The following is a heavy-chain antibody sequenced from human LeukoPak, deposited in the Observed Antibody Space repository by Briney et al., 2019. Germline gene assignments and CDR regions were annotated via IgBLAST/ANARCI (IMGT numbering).Heavy chain of an antibody. CDR3: AREPSQYCSSTSCYSSGY. V-gene: IGHV7-4-1*02. Sequence: ASVKASCKASGYTPTSYAMNWVRQAPGQGLEWMGWINTNTGNPTYARGFTGRLVFSLDTSVSTAYLQISSLKAEDTAVYYCAREPSQYCSSTSCYSSGYWGQGTLVTVSS. CDR2: INTNTGNP. CDR1: GYTPTSYA. J-gene: IGHJ4*02. D-gene: IGHD2-2*01.